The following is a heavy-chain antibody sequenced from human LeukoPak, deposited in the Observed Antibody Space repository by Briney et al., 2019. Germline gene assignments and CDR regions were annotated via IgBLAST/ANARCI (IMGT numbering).Heavy chain of an antibody. CDR2: IYSGGST. J-gene: IGHJ3*02. Sequence: GGSERLSCAASGFTFSSYAMSWVRQAPGKGLEWVSVIYSGGSTYYADSVKGRFTISRDNSKNTLYLQMNSLRAEDTAVYYCARELTGTTKGSAFDIWGQGTMVTVSS. V-gene: IGHV3-53*01. CDR3: ARELTGTTKGSAFDI. CDR1: GFTFSSYA. D-gene: IGHD3-9*01.